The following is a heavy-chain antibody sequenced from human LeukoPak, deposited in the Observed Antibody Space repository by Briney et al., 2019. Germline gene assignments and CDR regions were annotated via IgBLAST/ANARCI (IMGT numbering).Heavy chain of an antibody. J-gene: IGHJ4*02. CDR2: IYSGGST. V-gene: IGHV3-53*01. Sequence: GGSLRLSCAASGFTFSSSYMSWVRQAPGKGLEWVSLIYSGGSTYYAASVKGRFAISRDNSKNTLYLQMNSLRPEDTAVYYCAKGYNYAYEYWGQGTLVTVSS. CDR3: AKGYNYAYEY. D-gene: IGHD5-18*01. CDR1: GFTFSSSY.